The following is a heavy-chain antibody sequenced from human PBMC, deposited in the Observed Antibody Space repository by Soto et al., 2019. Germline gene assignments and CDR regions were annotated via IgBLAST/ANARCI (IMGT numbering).Heavy chain of an antibody. D-gene: IGHD2-15*01. Sequence: EVQLVESGGGLVQPGGSLRLSCAASGFTFSNYWMYWVRQAPGKGLEWVSRINSDGSVSSYADYVKGRLTISRDHVKNTLYLQMDSLRAEDTAVYYCARGDCVGGTCYSLAGCFYYYMGVWGKGTTVTVFS. CDR3: ARGDCVGGTCYSLAGCFYYYMGV. CDR2: INSDGSVS. CDR1: GFTFSNYW. J-gene: IGHJ6*03. V-gene: IGHV3-74*02.